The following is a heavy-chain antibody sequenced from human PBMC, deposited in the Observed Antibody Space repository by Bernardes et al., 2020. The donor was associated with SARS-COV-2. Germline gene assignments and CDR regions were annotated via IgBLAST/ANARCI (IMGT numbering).Heavy chain of an antibody. J-gene: IGHJ5*02. CDR1: GGSISSYY. CDR2: IYYSGST. V-gene: IGHV4-59*01. Sequence: SESLSLTCTASGGSISSYYWSWIRQPPGKGLEWIGYIYYSGSTNYNPSLKSRVTISVDTSKNQFSLKLSSVTAADTAVYYCARARRGAIFGVVITSLWFDPWGQGTLVTVSS. CDR3: ARARRGAIFGVVITSLWFDP. D-gene: IGHD3-3*01.